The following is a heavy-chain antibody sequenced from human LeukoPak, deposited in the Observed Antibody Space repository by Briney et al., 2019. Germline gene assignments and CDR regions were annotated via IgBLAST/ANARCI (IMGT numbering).Heavy chain of an antibody. D-gene: IGHD3-22*01. CDR3: AKARPGTMTFDAFDI. V-gene: IGHV3-23*01. J-gene: IGHJ3*02. CDR1: AFTFSNYV. Sequence: GGSLRLSCPASAFTFSNYVMSWVRQAPGKGLEWGSTISASGERTYHADSVRGRFTISRDNSKNPLHLQMNRLRADDTAVYYCAKARPGTMTFDAFDIWGQGTVVTVSS. CDR2: ISASGERT.